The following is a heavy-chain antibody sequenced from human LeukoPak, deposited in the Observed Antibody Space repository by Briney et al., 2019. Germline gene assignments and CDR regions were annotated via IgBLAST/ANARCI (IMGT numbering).Heavy chain of an antibody. V-gene: IGHV4-4*07. CDR1: GGTIRGSW. D-gene: IGHD1-1*01. J-gene: IGHJ5*01. CDR3: VRGLSASNDFNWFES. Sequence: SETLSLTCSVSGGTIRGSWWSWIRQPAGKGPEWMGRINDSGTTRYDPSLKSRLTMSVDTSKDQFSLKLTSVTAVDTAVYYCVRGLSASNDFNWFESWGRGILVTVSS. CDR2: INDSGTT.